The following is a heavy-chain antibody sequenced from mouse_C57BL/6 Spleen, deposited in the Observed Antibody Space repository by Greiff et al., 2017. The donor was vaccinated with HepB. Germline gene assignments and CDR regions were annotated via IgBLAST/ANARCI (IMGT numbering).Heavy chain of an antibody. J-gene: IGHJ2*01. D-gene: IGHD3-2*02. CDR3: ARLRLGYFDY. Sequence: EVKLEESGPGLVKPSQSLSLTCSVTGYSITSGYYWNWIRQFPGNKLEWMGYISYDGSNNYNPSLKNRISITRDTSKNQFFLKLNSVTTEDTATYYCARLRLGYFDYWGQGTTLTVSS. V-gene: IGHV3-6*01. CDR2: ISYDGSN. CDR1: GYSITSGYY.